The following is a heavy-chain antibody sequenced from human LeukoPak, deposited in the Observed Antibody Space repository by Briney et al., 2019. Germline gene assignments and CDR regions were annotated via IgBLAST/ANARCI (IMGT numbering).Heavy chain of an antibody. CDR2: MSPDSGDT. D-gene: IGHD3-3*01. CDR1: GGTFSSYA. V-gene: IGHV1-8*03. J-gene: IGHJ5*02. Sequence: ASVKVSCKASGGTFSSYAINWVRQAPGQGLEWMGWMSPDSGDTGYAHKFQGRVTITRNTSITTAYMELRSLTFEDTAVYYCARVRLRNGYNWFDPWGQGTLVTVSS. CDR3: ARVRLRNGYNWFDP.